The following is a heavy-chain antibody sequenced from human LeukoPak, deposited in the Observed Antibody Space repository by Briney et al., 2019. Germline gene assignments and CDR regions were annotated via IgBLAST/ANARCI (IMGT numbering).Heavy chain of an antibody. CDR3: ARGSSSWWESWFDP. J-gene: IGHJ5*02. D-gene: IGHD6-13*01. CDR1: GYTFTSYG. CDR2: ISAYNGNT. Sequence: ASVNVSCKASGYTFTSYGISWVRQAPGQGLEWMGWISAYNGNTNYAQKLQGRGTMTTDKSTSTAYMELRSLRSDDTGVYCCARGSSSWWESWFDPWGQGTLVTVSS. V-gene: IGHV1-18*04.